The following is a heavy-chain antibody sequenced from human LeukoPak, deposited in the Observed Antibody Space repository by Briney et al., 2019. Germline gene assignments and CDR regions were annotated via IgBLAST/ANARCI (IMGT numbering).Heavy chain of an antibody. Sequence: ASVKVSCKASGYTFTSYAMNWVRQAPGQGLEWMGWINTNTGNPTYAQGFTGRFVFSLDTSVSTAYLQISSLTAEDTAVYYCARPQATYYYDTSGYGSDYWGQGTLVTVSS. D-gene: IGHD3-22*01. CDR3: ARPQATYYYDTSGYGSDY. J-gene: IGHJ4*02. V-gene: IGHV7-4-1*02. CDR1: GYTFTSYA. CDR2: INTNTGNP.